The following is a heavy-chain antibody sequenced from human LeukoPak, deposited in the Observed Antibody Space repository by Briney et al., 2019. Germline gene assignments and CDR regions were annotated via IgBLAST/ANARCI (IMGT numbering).Heavy chain of an antibody. D-gene: IGHD6-13*01. V-gene: IGHV1-2*02. J-gene: IGHJ5*02. CDR2: IDPNSGGT. Sequence: ASVKVSCKTSGYTFTGYYIHWVRQAPGQGLECMGWIDPNSGGTNYAQKFQGRVTMTRDTSISTAYMELSRLTSADTAVYRCATPSSSSWYGFDPWGQGTLVTVSS. CDR1: GYTFTGYY. CDR3: ATPSSSSWYGFDP.